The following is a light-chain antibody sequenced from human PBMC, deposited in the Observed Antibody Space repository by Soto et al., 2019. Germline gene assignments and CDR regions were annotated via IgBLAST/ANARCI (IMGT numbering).Light chain of an antibody. CDR2: KAS. V-gene: IGKV1-5*03. CDR1: QGIRND. J-gene: IGKJ1*01. Sequence: DIQMTQPPSSLSASVGDRVTITCRASQGIRNDLGWYQQKPGKAPNLLIYKASNLESEVPSRFCGSGSGTEFTLTISSLQPDDFATYYCQQYHTYWTFGQGTKVDIK. CDR3: QQYHTYWT.